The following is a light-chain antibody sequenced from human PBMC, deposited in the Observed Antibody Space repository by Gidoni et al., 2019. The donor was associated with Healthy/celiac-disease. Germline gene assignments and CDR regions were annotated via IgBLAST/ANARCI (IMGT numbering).Light chain of an antibody. Sequence: NFMLTQPHSVSASPGKTVTISCTRSTGSIARNYVQWYQQRPGSAPTTVIYEDNQRPSGVPDRFSGSIDSSSNSASLTISGLKTEDEADYYCQSYDSSNHVVFGGGTKLTVL. CDR3: QSYDSSNHVV. V-gene: IGLV6-57*04. J-gene: IGLJ2*01. CDR1: TGSIARNY. CDR2: EDN.